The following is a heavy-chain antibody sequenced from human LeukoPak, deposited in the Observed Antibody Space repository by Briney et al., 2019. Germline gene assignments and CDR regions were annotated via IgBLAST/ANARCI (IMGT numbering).Heavy chain of an antibody. CDR1: GGSISSYY. CDR2: IYTSGST. D-gene: IGHD2-15*01. Sequence: SETLSLTCTVSGGSISSYYWSWIRQPAGKGLEWIGRIYTSGSTNYNPSLKSRVTISVDKSKNQFSLKLSSVTAADTAVYYCARDANELRLGYNWFYPCVQGTLVTVSS. CDR3: ARDANELRLGYNWFYP. J-gene: IGHJ5*02. V-gene: IGHV4-4*07.